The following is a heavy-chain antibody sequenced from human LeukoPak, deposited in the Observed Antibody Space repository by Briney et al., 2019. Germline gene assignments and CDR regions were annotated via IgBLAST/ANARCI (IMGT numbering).Heavy chain of an antibody. CDR1: GDSTSSYY. V-gene: IGHV4-59*01. CDR3: ARGRWGIAAAGTSY. CDR2: IYYSGST. Sequence: SETLSLTCTVSGDSTSSYYWSWIRQPPGKGLEWIGYIYYSGSTNYNPSLKSRVTMSVDTSKNQFSLRLSSVTAADTAVYYCARGRWGIAAAGTSYWGQGTLVAVSS. D-gene: IGHD6-13*01. J-gene: IGHJ4*02.